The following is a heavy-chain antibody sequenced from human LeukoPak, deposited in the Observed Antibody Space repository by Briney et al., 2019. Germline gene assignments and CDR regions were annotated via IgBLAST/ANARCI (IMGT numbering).Heavy chain of an antibody. D-gene: IGHD2-2*01. CDR1: GYWFIKYW. V-gene: IGHV5-51*01. CDR2: THPGESDT. J-gene: IGHJ4*02. CDR3: ARQGSSTTSWQTIDY. Sequence: GESLKISCQGSGYWFIKYWIGWVRQMPGKGLEWMGITHPGESDTRYSPSFQGQVTISADKSITTASLQWSSLRASDTAMYYCARQGSSTTSWQTIDYWGQGTLVSVSS.